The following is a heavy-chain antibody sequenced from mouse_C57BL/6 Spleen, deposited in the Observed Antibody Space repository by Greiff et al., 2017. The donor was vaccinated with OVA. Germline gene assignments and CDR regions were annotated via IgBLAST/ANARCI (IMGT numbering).Heavy chain of an antibody. Sequence: YLFNPFSSFNLSCNSSGYTFTSYWMQWVKQRPGQGLEWIGEIDPSDSYTNYNQKFKGKATLTVDTSSSTAYMQLSSLTSEDSAVYYCARSYGNPYAMDYWGQGTSVTVSS. CDR1: GYTFTSYW. CDR2: IDPSDSYT. J-gene: IGHJ4*01. D-gene: IGHD2-1*01. CDR3: ARSYGNPYAMDY. V-gene: IGHV1-50*01.